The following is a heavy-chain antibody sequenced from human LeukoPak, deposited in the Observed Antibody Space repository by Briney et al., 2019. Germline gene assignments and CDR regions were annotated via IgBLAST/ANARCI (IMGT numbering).Heavy chain of an antibody. CDR3: STDGGSY. CDR2: IKSKSDGGTT. D-gene: IGHD4-23*01. Sequence: GGSLRLSCAATGFTFSNANMSWVRQAPGKGLEWVGRIKSKSDGGTTDYAAPVKGRFTISRDDSKTTLYLQMNSLKTEDTAFYYCSTDGGSYWGQGTLVTVSS. CDR1: GFTFSNAN. J-gene: IGHJ4*02. V-gene: IGHV3-15*01.